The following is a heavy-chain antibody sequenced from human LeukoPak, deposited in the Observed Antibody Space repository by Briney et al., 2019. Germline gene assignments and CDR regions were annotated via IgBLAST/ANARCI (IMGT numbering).Heavy chain of an antibody. J-gene: IGHJ4*02. CDR3: ARGQIAAPADY. V-gene: IGHV1-69*05. D-gene: IGHD6-6*01. CDR1: GGTFSRYA. Sequence: ASVKVSCEASGGTFSRYAISWVRQAPGQGLEWMGGIIPIFGTANYAQKFQGRVTITTDESTSTAYMELSSLRSEDTAVYYCARGQIAAPADYWGQGTLVTVSS. CDR2: IIPIFGTA.